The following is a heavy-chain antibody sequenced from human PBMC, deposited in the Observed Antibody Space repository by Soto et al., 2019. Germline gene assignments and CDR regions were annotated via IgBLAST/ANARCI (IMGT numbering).Heavy chain of an antibody. CDR1: GGSINSGGYY. J-gene: IGHJ4*02. CDR3: ARDRDGYSHFDY. D-gene: IGHD5-18*01. Sequence: QVQLQESGPGLVKPSQTLSLTCTVSGGSINSGGYYWSWIRQHPGKGLEWIGYIYYSGTTYYHPSLQSRFIIEVDXSKNQFSLKLTSVTAADTAVYYCARDRDGYSHFDYWGQGTLVTVSS. CDR2: IYYSGTT. V-gene: IGHV4-31*03.